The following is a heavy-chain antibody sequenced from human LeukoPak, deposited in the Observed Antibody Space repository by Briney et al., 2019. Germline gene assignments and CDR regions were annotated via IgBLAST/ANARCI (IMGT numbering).Heavy chain of an antibody. D-gene: IGHD3-22*01. J-gene: IGHJ1*01. V-gene: IGHV3-23*01. Sequence: GGSLRLSCAASGFTFSCYAMSWVRQAPGKGLEWVSAISGSGGSPYYADSVKGRFTIHRDNSKNTLYLQMNSLRAEDTAVYYCAKGPLYYYDSSGYGEYFQHWGQGTLVTVSS. CDR3: AKGPLYYYDSSGYGEYFQH. CDR1: GFTFSCYA. CDR2: ISGSGGSP.